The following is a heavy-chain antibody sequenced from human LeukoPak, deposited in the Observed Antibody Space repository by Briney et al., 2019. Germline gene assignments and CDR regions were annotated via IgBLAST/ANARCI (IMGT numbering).Heavy chain of an antibody. CDR2: INPSGGST. J-gene: IGHJ4*02. V-gene: IGHV1-46*01. D-gene: IGHD5-18*01. CDR3: AREGSSYGLY. Sequence: ASVKVSCKASGGTFSSYTISWVRQAPGQGLEWMGIINPSGGSTSYAQKFQGRVTMTRDTSTSTVYMELSSLRSEDTAVYYCAREGSSYGLYWGQGTLVTVSS. CDR1: GGTFSSYT.